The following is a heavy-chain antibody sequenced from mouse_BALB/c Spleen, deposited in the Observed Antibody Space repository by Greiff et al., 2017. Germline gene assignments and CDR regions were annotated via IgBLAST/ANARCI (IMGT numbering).Heavy chain of an antibody. CDR3: ARRLLHYYAMDY. D-gene: IGHD3-2*02. J-gene: IGHJ4*01. CDR1: GFNIKDYY. CDR2: IDPGNGNT. Sequence: VQLQQSGAELVRPGALVKLSCKASGFNIKDYYMHWVKQRPEQGLEWIGWIDPGNGNTIYDPKFQGKASITADTSSNTAYLQLSSLTSEDTAVYYCARRLLHYYAMDYWGQGTSVTVSS. V-gene: IGHV14-1*02.